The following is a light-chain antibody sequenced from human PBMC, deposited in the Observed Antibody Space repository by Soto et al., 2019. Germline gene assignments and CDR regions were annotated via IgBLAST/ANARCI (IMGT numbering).Light chain of an antibody. CDR3: SSYTSSTTLHV. CDR2: EVT. CDR1: SSDVGGYNY. V-gene: IGLV2-14*01. J-gene: IGLJ1*01. Sequence: QSALTQPASVSGSPGQSITISCSGTSSDVGGYNYVSWYQHHPGKGPKLIIFEVTYRPSGVSSRFSGSKSGNTASLTISGLQAEDEADYYCSSYTSSTTLHVFGTGTKVTVL.